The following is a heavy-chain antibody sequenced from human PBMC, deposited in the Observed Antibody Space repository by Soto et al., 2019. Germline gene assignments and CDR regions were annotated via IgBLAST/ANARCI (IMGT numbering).Heavy chain of an antibody. Sequence: GVSLRLSCAASRFTFSSYAMSWVRQAPGKGLEWVSFITGSGGTTFYADSVKGRFTISRDNSKNTLYLQMNSLRAEDTAVYYCAKHHGGNSWYCLDSWGQGTLVTVSS. CDR2: ITGSGGTT. CDR3: AKHHGGNSWYCLDS. D-gene: IGHD6-13*01. J-gene: IGHJ4*02. V-gene: IGHV3-23*01. CDR1: RFTFSSYA.